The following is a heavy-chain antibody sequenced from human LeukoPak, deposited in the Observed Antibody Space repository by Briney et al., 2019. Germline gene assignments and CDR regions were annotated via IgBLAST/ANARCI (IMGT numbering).Heavy chain of an antibody. CDR1: GGSFSGYY. CDR2: INHSGST. J-gene: IGHJ4*02. V-gene: IGHV4-34*01. Sequence: SGTLSLTCAVYGGSFSGYYWSWIRQPPGKGLEWIGEINHSGSTNYNPSLKSRVTISVDTSKNQFSLKLSSVTAADTAVYYCARGQTYYDFWSGYNVFDYWGQGTLVTVSS. D-gene: IGHD3-3*01. CDR3: ARGQTYYDFWSGYNVFDY.